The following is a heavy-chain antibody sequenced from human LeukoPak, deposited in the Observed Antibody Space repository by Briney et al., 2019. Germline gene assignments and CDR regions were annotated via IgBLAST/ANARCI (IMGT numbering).Heavy chain of an antibody. CDR3: ARGYTYYDFWSGYRPDAFDI. Sequence: SQTLSLTCAISADSVSSNSAAWNWIRQSPSRGLEWLARTYYRSNWYNDYAVSVKSRITINPDTSKNQFSLQLNSVTPEDTALYYCARGYTYYDFWSGYRPDAFDIWGQGTMVTVSS. V-gene: IGHV6-1*01. D-gene: IGHD3-3*01. CDR1: ADSVSSNSAA. J-gene: IGHJ3*02. CDR2: TYYRSNWYN.